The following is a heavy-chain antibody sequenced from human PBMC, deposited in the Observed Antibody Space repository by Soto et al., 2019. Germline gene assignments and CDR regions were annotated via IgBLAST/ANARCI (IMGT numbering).Heavy chain of an antibody. J-gene: IGHJ4*02. CDR3: ARDNGYSYGYFDY. D-gene: IGHD5-18*01. CDR1: GGSVSSGSYY. CDR2: LYNSGST. V-gene: IGHV4-61*01. Sequence: QVQLQESGPGLVKPSETLSLTCTVSGGSVSSGSYYWTWIRQPPGKGLEWIGCLYNSGSTNYNPALKGRATISVDTSKNQFSLKLSSVTAADTAVYYWARDNGYSYGYFDYWGQGTLVTVSS.